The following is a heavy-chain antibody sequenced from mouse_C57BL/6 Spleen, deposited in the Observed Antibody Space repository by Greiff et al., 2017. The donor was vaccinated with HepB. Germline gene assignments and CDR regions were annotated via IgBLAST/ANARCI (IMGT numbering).Heavy chain of an antibody. CDR1: GYSITSGYY. Sequence: VQLQESGPGLVKPSQSLSLTCSVTGYSITSGYYWNWIRQFPGNKLEWMGYISYDGSNNYNPSLKNRISITRDTSKNQFFLKLNSVTTEDTATYYCARDDYVWFAYWGQGTLVTVSA. J-gene: IGHJ3*01. D-gene: IGHD2-4*01. V-gene: IGHV3-6*01. CDR3: ARDDYVWFAY. CDR2: ISYDGSN.